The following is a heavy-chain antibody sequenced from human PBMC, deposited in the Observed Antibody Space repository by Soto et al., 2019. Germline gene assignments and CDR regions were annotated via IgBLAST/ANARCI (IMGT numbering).Heavy chain of an antibody. Sequence: SETLSLTCTVSGGSISSSSYYWGWIRQPPGKGLEWIGSIYYSGSTYYNPSLKSRVTISVDTSKNQFSLKLSSVTAADTAMYYCARSVFGSFLDQYAYWGQGTLVTVSS. D-gene: IGHD1-26*01. CDR3: ARSVFGSFLDQYAY. J-gene: IGHJ4*02. CDR2: IYYSGST. V-gene: IGHV4-39*01. CDR1: GGSISSSSYY.